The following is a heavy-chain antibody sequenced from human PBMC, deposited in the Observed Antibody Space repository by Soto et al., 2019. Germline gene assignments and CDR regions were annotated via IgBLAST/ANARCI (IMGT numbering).Heavy chain of an antibody. CDR1: GFKFSNYG. Sequence: QVQLVESGGGVVQPGTSLRLSCAASGFKFSNYGMHWVRQAPGKGLEWVSVISYDGSNKYYADSVKGRFALSRDNSKNRLYLQMNSLRAEHTAVYYCAKSHPITVSSIDYWGQGILVTVSS. V-gene: IGHV3-30*13. CDR3: AKSHPITVSSIDY. CDR2: ISYDGSNK. D-gene: IGHD1-20*01. J-gene: IGHJ4*02.